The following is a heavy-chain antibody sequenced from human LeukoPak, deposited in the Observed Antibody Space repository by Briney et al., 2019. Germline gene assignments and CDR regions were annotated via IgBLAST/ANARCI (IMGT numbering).Heavy chain of an antibody. CDR2: IRYDGSNK. Sequence: GGSLRLSCAASGFTFSSYGMHWVRQAPGKGLEWVAFIRYDGSNKYYADSVKGRFTISRDNSKNTLYLQMNSLRAEDTALYYCAKVNRPFTGYYSGHFDYWGQGTLVTVSS. CDR3: AKVNRPFTGYYSGHFDY. CDR1: GFTFSSYG. J-gene: IGHJ4*02. V-gene: IGHV3-30*02. D-gene: IGHD3-9*01.